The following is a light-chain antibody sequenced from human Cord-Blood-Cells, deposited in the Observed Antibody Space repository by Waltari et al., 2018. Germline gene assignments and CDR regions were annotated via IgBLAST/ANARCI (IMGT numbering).Light chain of an antibody. Sequence: QSALTQPASVSGSPGQSITISCTGTSSDVGGYNYVSWYQQHPGKAPKRVIYDVSNRPSGVSNRFAGSKSGNTASLTISGLQAEDEADYYCSSYTSSSVVFGGGTKLTVL. CDR2: DVS. CDR3: SSYTSSSVV. CDR1: SSDVGGYNY. V-gene: IGLV2-14*01. J-gene: IGLJ2*01.